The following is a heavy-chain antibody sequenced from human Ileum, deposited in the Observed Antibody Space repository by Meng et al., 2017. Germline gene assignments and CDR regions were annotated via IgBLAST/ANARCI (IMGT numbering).Heavy chain of an antibody. D-gene: IGHD4-17*01. CDR2: IYWDDDK. J-gene: IGHJ4*02. CDR1: GFSLTTHGVG. V-gene: IGHV2-5*02. Sequence: QITVKESGPTLVKPTQTLTLTCTSSGFSLTTHGVGVGWVRQSPGKALEWVAFIYWDDDKRYSPSLRDRLTIIKFTSENQVVLKVTNIDPLDTATYYCAKGHYGAPDEWGQGTLVTVSS. CDR3: AKGHYGAPDE.